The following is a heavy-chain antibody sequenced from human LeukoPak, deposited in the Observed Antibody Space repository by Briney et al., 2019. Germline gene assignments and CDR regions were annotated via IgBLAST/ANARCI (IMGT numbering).Heavy chain of an antibody. D-gene: IGHD3-3*01. Sequence: GGSLRLSCAASGFTFSNAWTSWVRQAPGKGLEWVGRIKSKTDGGTTDYAAPVKGRFTISRDDSKNTLYLQMNSLKTEDTAVYYCTTGPLRFLEWLLFNFDYWGQGTLVTVSP. V-gene: IGHV3-15*01. CDR1: GFTFSNAW. CDR2: IKSKTDGGTT. J-gene: IGHJ4*02. CDR3: TTGPLRFLEWLLFNFDY.